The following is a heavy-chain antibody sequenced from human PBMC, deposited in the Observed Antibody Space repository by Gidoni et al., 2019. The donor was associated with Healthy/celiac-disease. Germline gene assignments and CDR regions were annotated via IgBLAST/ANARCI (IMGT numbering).Heavy chain of an antibody. CDR3: ARAGGDYVWWSYRSAIFDY. CDR2: IYYSGST. CDR1: GCSISSSSYY. Sequence: QLQLQESGPGLVKPSETLSLTCTVSGCSISSSSYYWGWLRQPPGQGLEWMGIIYYSGSTYDNPSLKSRVTISVDTSKNQFSLKLSSVTAADTAVYYCARAGGDYVWWSYRSAIFDYWGQGTLVTVSS. V-gene: IGHV4-39*07. D-gene: IGHD3-16*02. J-gene: IGHJ4*02.